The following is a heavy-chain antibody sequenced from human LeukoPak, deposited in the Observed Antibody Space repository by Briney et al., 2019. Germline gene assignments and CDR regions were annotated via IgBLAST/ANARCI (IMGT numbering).Heavy chain of an antibody. J-gene: IGHJ3*02. CDR3: TTEGGVWGYHALDI. CDR1: GFTFSNAW. CDR2: IRSKTKGGTP. D-gene: IGHD3-16*01. Sequence: PGGSLRLSCAASGFTFSNAWMSWVRQAPGKGLEWIGRIRSKTKGGTPDYAEPVKGRFTISRDDSKTTLYLQMNSLKTEDTAVYYCTTEGGVWGYHALDIWGQGTMVTVSS. V-gene: IGHV3-15*01.